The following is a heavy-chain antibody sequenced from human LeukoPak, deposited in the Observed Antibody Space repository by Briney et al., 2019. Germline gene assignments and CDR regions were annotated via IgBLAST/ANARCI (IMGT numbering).Heavy chain of an antibody. Sequence: GGSLRLSCAASGFTFSIYWMSWVRQAPGKGLEWVANINQDGSQKYYVDSVKGRFTISRDNAKKSLYLQMDSLRAEDAAVYYCARDWGAYYHFFDYWGQGTLVNVSS. D-gene: IGHD3-22*01. V-gene: IGHV3-7*01. J-gene: IGHJ4*02. CDR2: INQDGSQK. CDR1: GFTFSIYW. CDR3: ARDWGAYYHFFDY.